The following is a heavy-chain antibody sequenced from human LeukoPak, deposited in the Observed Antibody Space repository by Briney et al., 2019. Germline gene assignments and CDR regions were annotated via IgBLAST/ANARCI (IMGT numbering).Heavy chain of an antibody. Sequence: SETLSLTCSVSGGSINSGAYYWSWIRQHPTKGLEWIGYIYYTGSTYYNPSLKSRVTISADTSKNQFSLKLTSVTAADPAVYYCARAKMTWFDPWGQGTLVTVSS. CDR3: ARAKMTWFDP. D-gene: IGHD5-24*01. V-gene: IGHV4-31*03. CDR1: GGSINSGAYY. CDR2: IYYTGST. J-gene: IGHJ5*02.